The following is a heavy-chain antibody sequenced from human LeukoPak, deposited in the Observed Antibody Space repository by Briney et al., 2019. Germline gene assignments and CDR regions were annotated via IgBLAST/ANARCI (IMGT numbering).Heavy chain of an antibody. CDR2: IKQDGSEK. D-gene: IGHD3-22*01. Sequence: GGSLRLSCAASGFTFSSYWMSWVRQAPGKGLEWVANIKQDGSEKYYVDSVKGRFTISRDNAKNSLYLQMNSLRAEDTAVYYCASRHYDSSGYSYYFDYWGQGTLVTVSS. J-gene: IGHJ4*02. V-gene: IGHV3-7*01. CDR1: GFTFSSYW. CDR3: ASRHYDSSGYSYYFDY.